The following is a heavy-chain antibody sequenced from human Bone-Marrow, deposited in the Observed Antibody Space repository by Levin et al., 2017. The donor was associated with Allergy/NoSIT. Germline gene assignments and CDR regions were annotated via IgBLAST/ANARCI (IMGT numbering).Heavy chain of an antibody. CDR2: IKQDGSEK. V-gene: IGHV3-7*01. CDR3: ARARGCSSGSCSNFDY. Sequence: ASVKVSCAASGFTFRGYWMSWVRQAPGKGLEWVANIKQDGSEKNYVDSVRGRFTIFRDNAKNSLYLQMSSLRAEDTAVYYCARARGCSSGSCSNFDYWGQGTLVPVSS. CDR1: GFTFRGYW. D-gene: IGHD2-15*01. J-gene: IGHJ4*02.